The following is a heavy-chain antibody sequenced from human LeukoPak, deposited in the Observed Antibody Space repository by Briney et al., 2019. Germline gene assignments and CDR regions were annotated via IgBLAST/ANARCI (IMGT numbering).Heavy chain of an antibody. J-gene: IGHJ4*02. CDR3: ARDTAMVGRDY. CDR1: GFTFSSYA. Sequence: GGSLRLSCAASGFTFSSYAMHWVRQAPGKGLEWVAVISYDGSNKYYADSVKGRFTISRDNSKNTLYLQMNSLRAEDTAVYYCARDTAMVGRDYWGQGTLVTVSS. D-gene: IGHD5-18*01. CDR2: ISYDGSNK. V-gene: IGHV3-30-3*01.